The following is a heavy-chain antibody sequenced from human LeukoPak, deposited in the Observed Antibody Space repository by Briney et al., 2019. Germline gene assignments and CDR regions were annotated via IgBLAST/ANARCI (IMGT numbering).Heavy chain of an antibody. CDR1: GFTFSSYA. Sequence: GGSLRLSCAASGFTFSSYALHWVRQAPGKGLEWVAVISYDGSNKYYADSVKGRFTISRDNSKNTLYLQMNSLRAEDRAVYYCASRITVFGVATRGYYMDVWGKGTTVTVSS. V-gene: IGHV3-30-3*02. CDR3: ASRITVFGVATRGYYMDV. J-gene: IGHJ6*03. CDR2: ISYDGSNK. D-gene: IGHD3-3*01.